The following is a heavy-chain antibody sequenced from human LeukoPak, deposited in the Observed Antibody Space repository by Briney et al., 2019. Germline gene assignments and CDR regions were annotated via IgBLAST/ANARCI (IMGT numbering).Heavy chain of an antibody. J-gene: IGHJ5*02. D-gene: IGHD3-3*01. V-gene: IGHV4-39*07. Sequence: SETLSLTCTVSGGSISSSSYYWGWIRQPPGKGLEWIGSIYHSGSTYYNPSLKSRVTISVDTSKNQFSLKLSSVTAADTAVYYCARVRGPYYDFWSGTFDPWGQGTLVTVSS. CDR3: ARVRGPYYDFWSGTFDP. CDR2: IYHSGST. CDR1: GGSISSSSYY.